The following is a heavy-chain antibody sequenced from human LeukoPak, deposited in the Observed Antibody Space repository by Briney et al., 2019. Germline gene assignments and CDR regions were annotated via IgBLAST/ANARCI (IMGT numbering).Heavy chain of an antibody. CDR2: INHSGST. V-gene: IGHV4-34*01. D-gene: IGHD4-17*01. J-gene: IGHJ4*02. Sequence: SETLSLTCAVYGGSFSGYYWSWIRQPPGKGLEWIGEINHSGSTNYNPSLKSRVTISVDTSKNQFSLKLSSVTAADTAVYYCARALTYGATEDYWGQGTLVTVSS. CDR1: GGSFSGYY. CDR3: ARALTYGATEDY.